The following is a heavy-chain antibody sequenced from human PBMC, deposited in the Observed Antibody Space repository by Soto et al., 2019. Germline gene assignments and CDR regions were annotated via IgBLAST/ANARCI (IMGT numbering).Heavy chain of an antibody. CDR3: ARHTLPIPDGMDV. J-gene: IGHJ6*02. CDR1: GGSISSSSYY. V-gene: IGHV4-39*01. D-gene: IGHD2-21*01. CDR2: IYYSGST. Sequence: TSETLSVTCTVSGGSISSSSYYWGWIRQPPGKGLEWIGSIYYSGSTYYNPSLKSRVTISVDTSKNQFSLKLSSVTAADTAVYYCARHTLPIPDGMDVWGQGTTVTVSS.